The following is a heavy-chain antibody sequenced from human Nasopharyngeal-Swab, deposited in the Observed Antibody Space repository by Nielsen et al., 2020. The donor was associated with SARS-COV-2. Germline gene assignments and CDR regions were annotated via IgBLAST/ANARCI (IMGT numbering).Heavy chain of an antibody. CDR3: AKAFTVTNPRIHDAFDI. V-gene: IGHV3-21*04. CDR1: GFTFSSYA. Sequence: GGSLRLSCAASGFTFSSYAMHWVRQAPGKGLEWVSSISTSSTYIYYADSMEGRFTISRDNSKNSLYLQMNSLRAEDTALYYCAKAFTVTNPRIHDAFDIWGQGTMVTVSS. D-gene: IGHD4-17*01. J-gene: IGHJ3*02. CDR2: ISTSSTYI.